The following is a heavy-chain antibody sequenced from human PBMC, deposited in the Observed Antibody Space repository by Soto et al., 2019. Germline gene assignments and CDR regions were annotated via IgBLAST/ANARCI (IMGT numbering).Heavy chain of an antibody. CDR1: GYTFTSYA. D-gene: IGHD5-12*01. CDR3: ARDKSGYDPHLPNDY. Sequence: ALVKVSCKASGYTFTSYAMHWVRQAPGQRLEWMGWINAGDGNTKYSQKFQGRVTITRDTSASTAYMELSSLRSEDTAVYYCARDKSGYDPHLPNDYWGQGTLVTVSS. J-gene: IGHJ4*02. V-gene: IGHV1-3*01. CDR2: INAGDGNT.